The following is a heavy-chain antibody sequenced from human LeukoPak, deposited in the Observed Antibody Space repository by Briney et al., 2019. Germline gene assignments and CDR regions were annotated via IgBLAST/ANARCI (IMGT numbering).Heavy chain of an antibody. CDR2: VKQDGSEK. CDR1: GFTFSSYW. Sequence: GGSLRLSCAASGFTFSSYWMSWVRQAPGKGLEWVANVKQDGSEKYYVDSVKGRFTISRDNAKNSLYLQMNSLRAEDTAVYYCAREDSYYYGSGSYPFDYWGQGTLVTVSS. V-gene: IGHV3-7*01. J-gene: IGHJ4*02. D-gene: IGHD3-10*01. CDR3: AREDSYYYGSGSYPFDY.